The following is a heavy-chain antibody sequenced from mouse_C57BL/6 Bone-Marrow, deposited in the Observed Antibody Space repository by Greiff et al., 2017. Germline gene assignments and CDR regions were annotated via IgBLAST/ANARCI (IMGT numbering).Heavy chain of an antibody. Sequence: QVQLQQPGAELVMPGASVKLSCKASGYTFNSYWMHWVKQRPGQGLEWIGEIDPSDSYTNYNQKFKGKSTLTVDKSSSTAYMQLSSQTSEDSAVYYCASDYYGSSYYLDYWGQGTTLTVSS. V-gene: IGHV1-69*01. D-gene: IGHD1-1*01. J-gene: IGHJ2*01. CDR2: IDPSDSYT. CDR3: ASDYYGSSYYLDY. CDR1: GYTFNSYW.